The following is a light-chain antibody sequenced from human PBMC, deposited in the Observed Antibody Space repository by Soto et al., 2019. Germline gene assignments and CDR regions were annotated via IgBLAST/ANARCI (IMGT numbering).Light chain of an antibody. CDR3: QQYNAYPLT. CDR1: QSISTW. CDR2: KAS. J-gene: IGKJ4*01. Sequence: DIQMTQSPCTLSASVGDRVTITCRASQSISTWLAWYQQKPGKAPKLLIYKASNLEGGVPSRFSGSGSGTEFTITIRGLQPDDFATYYCQQYNAYPLTFGGGTKVDIK. V-gene: IGKV1-5*03.